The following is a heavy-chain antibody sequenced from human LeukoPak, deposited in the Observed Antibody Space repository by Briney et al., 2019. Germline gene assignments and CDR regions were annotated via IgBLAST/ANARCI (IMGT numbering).Heavy chain of an antibody. V-gene: IGHV4-38-2*01. CDR2: IYHSGST. J-gene: IGHJ5*02. D-gene: IGHD3-3*01. CDR1: GYSISSGYY. CDR3: ARRLTIFGVVTTPAGWFDP. Sequence: PSETLSLTCAVSGYSISSGYYWGWIRQPPGKGLEWIGSIYHSGSTYYNPSLKSRVTISVDTSKNQFSLKLSSVTAADTAVYYCARRLTIFGVVTTPAGWFDPWGQGTLVTVSS.